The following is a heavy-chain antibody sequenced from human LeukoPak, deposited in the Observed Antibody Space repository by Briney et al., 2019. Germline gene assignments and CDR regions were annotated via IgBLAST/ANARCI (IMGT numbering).Heavy chain of an antibody. D-gene: IGHD5-12*01. V-gene: IGHV3-21*01. CDR2: ISSSSYI. J-gene: IGHJ5*02. CDR1: GFTFSSYS. Sequence: GSLSLSCAASGFTFSSYSMNWVRPAPGKGLEWVSSISSSSYIYYADSVKGRFTISRDNAKNSLYLQMNSLRAEDTAVYYCARQVATRLDPWGQGTLVTVSS. CDR3: ARQVATRLDP.